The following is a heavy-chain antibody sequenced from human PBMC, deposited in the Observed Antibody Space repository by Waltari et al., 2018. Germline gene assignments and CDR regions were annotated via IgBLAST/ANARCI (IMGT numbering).Heavy chain of an antibody. CDR2: IYTSGST. Sequence: QVQLQESGPGLVKPSQTLSLTCTVSGGSISSGSYYWSWIRQPAGKGLEWIGRIYTSGSTNYNPSLKSRFTISVDTSKNQFSLKLSSVTAADTAVYYCAKSMVRGVNDYYYYYMDVWGKGTTVTVSS. V-gene: IGHV4-61*02. J-gene: IGHJ6*03. D-gene: IGHD3-10*01. CDR1: GGSISSGSYY. CDR3: AKSMVRGVNDYYYYYMDV.